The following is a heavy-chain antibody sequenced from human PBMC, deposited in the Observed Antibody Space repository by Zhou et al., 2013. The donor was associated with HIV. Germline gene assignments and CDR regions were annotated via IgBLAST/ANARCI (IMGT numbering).Heavy chain of an antibody. J-gene: IGHJ3*02. V-gene: IGHV1-24*01. D-gene: IGHD1-1*01. CDR3: AIDRVLQQRLENALAI. Sequence: QVQLLQSGTEVKPPGASVKVSCKVVGYTLANLAIHWVRQAPGSGLEWMGRFDPENRETTFSQKFQGRVTMTGDISTDTAYIEATSLTSDDTAVYYCAIDRVLQQRLENALAIWGQGTLVSVSS. CDR1: GYTLANLA. CDR2: FDPENRET.